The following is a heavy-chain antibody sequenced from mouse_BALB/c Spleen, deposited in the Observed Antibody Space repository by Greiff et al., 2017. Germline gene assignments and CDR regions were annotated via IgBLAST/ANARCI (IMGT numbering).Heavy chain of an antibody. CDR1: GFTFSSYA. J-gene: IGHJ4*01. D-gene: IGHD2-4*01. Sequence: EVKLMESGGGLVKPGGSLKLSCAASGFTFSSYAMSWVRQTPEKRLEWVASISSGGSTYYPDSVKGRFTISRDNARNILYLQMSSLRSEDTAMYYCARGNDYDPFYWGQGTSVTVSS. CDR2: ISSGGST. CDR3: ARGNDYDPFY. V-gene: IGHV5-6-5*01.